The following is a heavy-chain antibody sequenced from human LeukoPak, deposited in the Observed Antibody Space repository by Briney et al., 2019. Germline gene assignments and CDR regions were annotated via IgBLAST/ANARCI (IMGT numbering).Heavy chain of an antibody. V-gene: IGHV3-7*01. CDR2: INPDGGDK. Sequence: GGSLRLSCSASGFTFSAYWMSWIRQGPGKGLERVASINPDGGDKLYVDSVKGRFTISRDNTWNSLFLDLSSLRADDTAMYFCARLFGGVTTFDYWGQGALVTVSS. D-gene: IGHD4-17*01. J-gene: IGHJ4*02. CDR1: GFTFSAYW. CDR3: ARLFGGVTTFDY.